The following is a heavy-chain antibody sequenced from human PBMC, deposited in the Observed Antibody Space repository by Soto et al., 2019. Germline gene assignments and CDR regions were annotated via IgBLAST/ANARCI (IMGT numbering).Heavy chain of an antibody. V-gene: IGHV5-51*01. Sequence: GGALQLFCQVTVCSLTSSCDIWVRQLPGEGLEGMGIIYPGDSDTRYSPSFQGQVTISADKSISTAYLQWSSLKASDTAMYYCARHRVSSVRLSAFDSWGQGTMVTVS. J-gene: IGHJ3*02. D-gene: IGHD2-2*01. CDR3: ARHRVSSVRLSAFDS. CDR1: VCSLTSSC. CDR2: IYPGDSDT.